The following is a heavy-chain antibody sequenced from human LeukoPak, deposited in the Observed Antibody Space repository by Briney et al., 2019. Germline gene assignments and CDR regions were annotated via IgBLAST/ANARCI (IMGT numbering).Heavy chain of an antibody. CDR2: IHYSGST. Sequence: SETLSLTCTVSGGSISSSSYYWGWIRQPPGKGLEWIGSIHYSGSTYYNPSLKSRVTISVDTSKNQFSLKLSSVTAADTAVYYCARYPGLEGTGSRGAFDYWGQGNLVTVSS. J-gene: IGHJ4*02. CDR1: GGSISSSSYY. CDR3: ARYPGLEGTGSRGAFDY. D-gene: IGHD3-10*01. V-gene: IGHV4-39*01.